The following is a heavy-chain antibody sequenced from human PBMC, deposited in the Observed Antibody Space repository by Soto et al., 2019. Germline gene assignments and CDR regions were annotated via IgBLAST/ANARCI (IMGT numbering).Heavy chain of an antibody. CDR2: INHSGST. D-gene: IGHD3-10*01. CDR1: GGSFSGYY. CDR3: ARDPHRYYGSGRSRLGAFDI. J-gene: IGHJ3*02. Sequence: SETLSLTCAVYGGSFSGYYWSWIRQPPGKGLEWIGEINHSGSTNYNPSLKSRVTISVDTSKNQFSLKLSSVTAADTAVYYCARDPHRYYGSGRSRLGAFDIWGQGTMVT. V-gene: IGHV4-34*01.